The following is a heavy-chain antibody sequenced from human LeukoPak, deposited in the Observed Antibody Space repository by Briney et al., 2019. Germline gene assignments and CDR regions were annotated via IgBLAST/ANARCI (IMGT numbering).Heavy chain of an antibody. V-gene: IGHV5-51*01. Sequence: GESLKISCKGSGYSFTSNWIGWVRQMPGKGLEWMGIIYPGDSDTRYSPSFQGQVTISADKSISTAYLQWSSLKASDTAIYYCARPYYYDSSGYRDYWGQGTLVTVSS. J-gene: IGHJ4*02. CDR2: IYPGDSDT. D-gene: IGHD3-22*01. CDR3: ARPYYYDSSGYRDY. CDR1: GYSFTSNW.